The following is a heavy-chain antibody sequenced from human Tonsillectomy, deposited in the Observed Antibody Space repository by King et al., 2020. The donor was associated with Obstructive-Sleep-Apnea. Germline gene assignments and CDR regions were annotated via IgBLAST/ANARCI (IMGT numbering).Heavy chain of an antibody. CDR2: IRWNICRI. CDR3: AKDIGHYYDSSGFFDY. CDR1: GFTFDDYA. D-gene: IGHD3-22*01. V-gene: IGHV3-9*01. Sequence: VQLVQSGGGLVQPGRSLRLSCAASGFTFDDYAMHWCRQAPGKGLEWVSGIRWNICRIGYADSVKGRFTISRDNAKNSLYLQMNSLRAEDTALYYCAKDIGHYYDSSGFFDYWGQGTLVTVSS. J-gene: IGHJ4*02.